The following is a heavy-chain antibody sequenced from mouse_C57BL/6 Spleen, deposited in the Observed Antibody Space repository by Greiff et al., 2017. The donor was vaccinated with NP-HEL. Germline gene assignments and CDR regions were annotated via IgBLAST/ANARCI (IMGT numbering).Heavy chain of an antibody. D-gene: IGHD2-4*01. CDR3: ARSRSFYDYAWFAY. V-gene: IGHV1-55*01. CDR1: GYTFTSYW. Sequence: QVQLQQPGAELVKPGASVKMSCKASGYTFTSYWISWVKQRPGQGLEWIGDIYPGSGSTNYNEQFKSAATLTVDTSSSTAYMQRSSLTSEDSAVYYCARSRSFYDYAWFAYWGQGTLVTVSA. J-gene: IGHJ3*01. CDR2: IYPGSGST.